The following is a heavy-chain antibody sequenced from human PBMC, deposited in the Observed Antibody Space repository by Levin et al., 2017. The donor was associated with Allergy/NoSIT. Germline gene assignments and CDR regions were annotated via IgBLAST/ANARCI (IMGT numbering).Heavy chain of an antibody. D-gene: IGHD3-10*01. J-gene: IGHJ4*02. CDR2: IIPIFGTA. Sequence: ASVKVSCKASGGTFSSYAISWVRQAPGQGLEWMGGIIPIFGTANYAQKFQGRVTITADESTSTAYMELSSLRSEDTAVYYCARDLSGDPSSGIQFDYWGQGTLVTVSS. V-gene: IGHV1-69*13. CDR1: GGTFSSYA. CDR3: ARDLSGDPSSGIQFDY.